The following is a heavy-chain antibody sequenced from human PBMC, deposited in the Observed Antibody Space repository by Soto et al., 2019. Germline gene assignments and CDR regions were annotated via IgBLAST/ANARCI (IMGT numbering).Heavy chain of an antibody. J-gene: IGHJ5*02. CDR3: ARGFYTMVRGAHYRWFDP. CDR2: MNPNSGNT. V-gene: IGHV1-8*01. D-gene: IGHD3-10*01. CDR1: GYTFTSYD. Sequence: ASVKVSCKASGYTFTSYDINWVRQATGQGLEWMGWMNPNSGNTGYAQKFQGRVTMTRNTSISTAYMELSSLRSEDTAVYYCARGFYTMVRGAHYRWFDPWGQGTLVTVSS.